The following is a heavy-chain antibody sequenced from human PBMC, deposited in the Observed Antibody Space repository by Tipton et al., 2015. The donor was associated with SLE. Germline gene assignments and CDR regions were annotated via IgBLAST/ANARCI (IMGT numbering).Heavy chain of an antibody. Sequence: SLRLSCAASGFSFRNYAMSWVRQAPGTGLEWVSSISATTYYADSVQGRFTISRDNSKNTLYLQMNSLRAEDTAVYYCAKDAGRGFDSWGQGTLGTVSS. CDR2: ISATT. D-gene: IGHD3-10*01. CDR1: GFSFRNYA. J-gene: IGHJ4*02. CDR3: AKDAGRGFDS. V-gene: IGHV3-23*01.